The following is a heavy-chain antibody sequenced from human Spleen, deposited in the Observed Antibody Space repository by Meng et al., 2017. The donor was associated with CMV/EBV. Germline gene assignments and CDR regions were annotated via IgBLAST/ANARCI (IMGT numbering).Heavy chain of an antibody. J-gene: IGHJ4*02. V-gene: IGHV3-33*03. Sequence: CAGAGISYGSYGMHWVRQDPGKGLEWVAVVWRDGSNEYYVESVKGRFTISRNNLKDTLYLQINSLRAEDTGVYYCAKSMHGASFSFDYWGRGTLVTVSS. CDR1: GISYGSYG. CDR3: AKSMHGASFSFDY. D-gene: IGHD4/OR15-4a*01. CDR2: VWRDGSNE.